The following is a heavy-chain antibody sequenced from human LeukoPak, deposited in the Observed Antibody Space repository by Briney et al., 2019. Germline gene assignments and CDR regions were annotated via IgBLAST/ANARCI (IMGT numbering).Heavy chain of an antibody. CDR2: MNPNSGNT. CDR1: GYTFTSYD. D-gene: IGHD3-10*01. CDR3: ARVELPYYYYYMDV. V-gene: IGHV1-8*01. Sequence: ASVKVSCKASGYTFTSYDINWVRQATGQGLEWMGWMNPNSGNTGYAQKFQGRVTMTRNTSISTAYMELSSLRSEDTAVYYCARVELPYYYYYMDVWGKGTTVTISS. J-gene: IGHJ6*03.